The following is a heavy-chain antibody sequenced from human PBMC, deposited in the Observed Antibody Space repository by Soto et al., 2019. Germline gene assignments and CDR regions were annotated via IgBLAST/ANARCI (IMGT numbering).Heavy chain of an antibody. D-gene: IGHD3-3*01. CDR2: ISGSGGST. V-gene: IGHV3-23*01. J-gene: IGHJ6*03. CDR3: AKDWARYYDFWSGYLPLGYYYYMDV. Sequence: GGSLRLSCAASGFTFSSYAMSWVRQAPGKGLEWVSAISGSGGSTYYADSVKGRFTISRDNSKNTLYLQMNSLRAEDTAVYYCAKDWARYYDFWSGYLPLGYYYYMDVWGKGTTVTVSS. CDR1: GFTFSSYA.